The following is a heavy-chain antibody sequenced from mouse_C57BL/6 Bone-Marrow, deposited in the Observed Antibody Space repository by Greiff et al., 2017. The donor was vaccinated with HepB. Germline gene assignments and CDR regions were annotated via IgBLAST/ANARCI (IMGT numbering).Heavy chain of an antibody. CDR2: IDPENGDT. Sequence: EVQLQQSGAELVRPGASVKLSCTASGFNIKDDYMHWVKQRPEQGLEWIGWIDPENGDTEYASKFQGTATITADPSSNTAYLQLSSLTSEDTAVYYCTTPGGYDGFAYWGQGTLVTVSA. CDR1: GFNIKDDY. J-gene: IGHJ3*01. D-gene: IGHD2-2*01. V-gene: IGHV14-4*01. CDR3: TTPGGYDGFAY.